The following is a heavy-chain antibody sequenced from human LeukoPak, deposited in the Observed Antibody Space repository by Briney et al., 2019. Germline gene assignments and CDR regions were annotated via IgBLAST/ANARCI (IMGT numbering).Heavy chain of an antibody. V-gene: IGHV3-21*04. Sequence: GGSLRLSCAASGFTLKYYAMNWVRQAPGKGLEWVSSISSSSSYIYYADSVKGRFTISRDNAKNSLYLQMNSLRAEDTALYYCAKDRGAGSVAGTYYYGMDVWGQGTTVTVSS. D-gene: IGHD6-19*01. CDR3: AKDRGAGSVAGTYYYGMDV. CDR2: ISSSSSYI. J-gene: IGHJ6*02. CDR1: GFTLKYYA.